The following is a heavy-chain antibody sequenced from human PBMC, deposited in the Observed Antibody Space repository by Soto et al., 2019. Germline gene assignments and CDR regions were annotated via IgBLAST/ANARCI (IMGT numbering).Heavy chain of an antibody. J-gene: IGHJ6*01. Sequence: SETLSLTCAVYGGSFSGYYWSWIRQPPGKGLEWIGEINHSGSTNYNPSLKSRVTISVDTSKNQFSLKLSSVTAADTAVYYCARGAGSAGYYYGMDVWGQGTTVT. CDR3: ARGAGSAGYYYGMDV. CDR2: INHSGST. V-gene: IGHV4-34*01. D-gene: IGHD3-10*01. CDR1: GGSFSGYY.